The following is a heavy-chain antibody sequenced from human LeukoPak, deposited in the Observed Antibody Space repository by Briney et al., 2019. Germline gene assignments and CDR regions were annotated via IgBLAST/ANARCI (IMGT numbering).Heavy chain of an antibody. Sequence: GGSLRHSCRASGFRFSNYAMNWVRQAPGKGLEWVSVISGGSRSTNYADSVKRRFTISRDNSKNTLYLQMNSLRAEDTAVYYCAKVFTIFGVVPTWGQGTLVTVSS. J-gene: IGHJ4*02. D-gene: IGHD3-3*01. CDR3: AKVFTIFGVVPT. CDR1: GFRFSNYA. V-gene: IGHV3-23*01. CDR2: ISGGSRST.